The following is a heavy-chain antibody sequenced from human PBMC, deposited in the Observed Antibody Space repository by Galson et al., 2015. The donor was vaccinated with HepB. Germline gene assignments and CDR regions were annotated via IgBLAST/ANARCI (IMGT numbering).Heavy chain of an antibody. V-gene: IGHV1-69*06. CDR3: ARGPHRKSYYYYYYMDV. D-gene: IGHD1-14*01. CDR2: ITPLFGTA. J-gene: IGHJ6*03. Sequence: SVKVSCKASGGTFSNYAIDWVRRAPGQGLEWIGGITPLFGTANYAQMFQGRVTITADKSTSTAYMELSSLTPEDTAVYYCARGPHRKSYYYYYYMDVWGKGTTVTVSS. CDR1: GGTFSNYA.